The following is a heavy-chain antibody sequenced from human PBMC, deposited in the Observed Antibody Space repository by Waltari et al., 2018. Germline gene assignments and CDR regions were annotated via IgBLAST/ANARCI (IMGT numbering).Heavy chain of an antibody. V-gene: IGHV4-61*02. D-gene: IGHD3-9*01. Sequence: QVQLQESGPGLVKPSETLSLPCTVSGGSISSGSYYWSWIRQPAGKGLEWIGRIYTSGSTNYNPSLKSRVTISVDTSKNQFSLKLSSVTAADTAVYYCARDHTILAAFDIWGQGTMVTVSS. CDR3: ARDHTILAAFDI. CDR2: IYTSGST. J-gene: IGHJ3*02. CDR1: GGSISSGSYY.